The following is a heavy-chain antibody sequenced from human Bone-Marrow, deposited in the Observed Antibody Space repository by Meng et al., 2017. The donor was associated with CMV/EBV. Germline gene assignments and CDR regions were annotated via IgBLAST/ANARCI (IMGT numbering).Heavy chain of an antibody. D-gene: IGHD2-21*02. CDR3: HPQLGGVGTY. J-gene: IGHJ4*02. CDR1: GFTFSSYW. V-gene: IGHV3-74*01. CDR2: INGDGTST. Sequence: GESLKISGAASGFTFSSYWMHWVRQAPGKGLVWVSGINGDGTSTTYADSVKARFTISRDNAKNTMYVQMNSLGGEDTAVYYCHPQLGGVGTYWGQGTVVTVSS.